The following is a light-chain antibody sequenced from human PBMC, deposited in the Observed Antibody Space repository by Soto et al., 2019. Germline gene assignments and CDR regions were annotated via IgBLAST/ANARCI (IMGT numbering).Light chain of an antibody. V-gene: IGKV3-20*01. J-gene: IGKJ1*01. Sequence: EIVLTQSPGTLSLSPGQRATLSCRASQNVISTFLTWYQQKPGQAPRLLIYSASNRATGVPDRFSGSGSGTDFTLTMSRMEPEDFAVYYCQQYDTALWTFGEGTKVEI. CDR2: SAS. CDR1: QNVISTF. CDR3: QQYDTALWT.